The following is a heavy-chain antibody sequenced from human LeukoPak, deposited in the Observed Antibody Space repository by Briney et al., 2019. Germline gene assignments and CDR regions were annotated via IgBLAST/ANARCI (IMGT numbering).Heavy chain of an antibody. V-gene: IGHV1-2*02. J-gene: IGHJ4*02. D-gene: IGHD2-15*01. CDR1: GYTFTGYY. CDR2: INPNSGGT. CDR3: ASECSGGSCYERRSTHFDY. Sequence: ASVKVSCKASGYTFTGYYMHWVRQAPGQGLEWMGWINPNSGGTNYAQKFQGRVTMTRDTSISTAYMELSRLRSDDTAVYYCASECSGGSCYERRSTHFDYWGQGALVTVSS.